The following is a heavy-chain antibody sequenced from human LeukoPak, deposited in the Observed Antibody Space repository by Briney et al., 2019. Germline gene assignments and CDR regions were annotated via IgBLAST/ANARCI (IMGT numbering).Heavy chain of an antibody. CDR1: GLTFSNYA. CDR2: VSGRDDST. J-gene: IGHJ4*02. V-gene: IGHV3-23*01. Sequence: GGSLRLSCAASGLTFSNYAMSWVRQAPGKGLEWVSAVSGRDDSTYYADSVKGRFTISSDKSKNTLYLQMNSLRAEDTAVYYCAKWGDYDILTGYYDSDYWGQGTLVTVSS. CDR3: AKWGDYDILTGYYDSDY. D-gene: IGHD3-9*01.